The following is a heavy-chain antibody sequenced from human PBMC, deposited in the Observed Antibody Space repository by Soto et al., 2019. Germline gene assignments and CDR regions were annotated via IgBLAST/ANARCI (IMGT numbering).Heavy chain of an antibody. CDR2: VDNSGRT. D-gene: IGHD4-17*01. J-gene: IGHJ6*02. CDR3: VTEYFGETEGVDYYHGMDV. V-gene: IGHV4-61*01. CDR1: GASVTSSRFY. Sequence: PSETLSLTCSVSGASVTSSRFYWSWIRQPPGKGLEWIGYVDNSGRTKYNPSLESRVTISADTSKNQVSLKVTSLTAADTAVYHCVTEYFGETEGVDYYHGMDVWGQGTTVTAP.